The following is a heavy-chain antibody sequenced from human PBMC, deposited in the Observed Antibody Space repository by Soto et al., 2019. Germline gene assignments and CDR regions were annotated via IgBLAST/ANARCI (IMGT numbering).Heavy chain of an antibody. J-gene: IGHJ4*02. D-gene: IGHD2-15*01. CDR2: ISGSGGNT. CDR1: GFTFSSYA. CDR3: AKVPRYCSGGSCYGGYFDY. Sequence: GGSLRLSCAASGFTFSSYAMSWVRQAPGKGLEWVSAISGSGGNTYYADSVKGRFTTSRDNSRNTLYLQMNSLRADDTAVYYGAKVPRYCSGGSCYGGYFDYWGQGTLVTVSS. V-gene: IGHV3-23*01.